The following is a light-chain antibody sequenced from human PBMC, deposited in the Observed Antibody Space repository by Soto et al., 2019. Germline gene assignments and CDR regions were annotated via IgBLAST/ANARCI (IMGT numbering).Light chain of an antibody. CDR2: DAS. CDR1: QRVSSF. CDR3: QQRSNWPPSLT. Sequence: EIVLTQSPATVSLSPGERATLSCGASQRVSSFLAWYQQKPGQAPRLLIYDASNRATGIPARFSGSGSGTDFTLTISSLEPEDFAVYYCQQRSNWPPSLTFGGGTKVDIK. V-gene: IGKV3-11*01. J-gene: IGKJ4*01.